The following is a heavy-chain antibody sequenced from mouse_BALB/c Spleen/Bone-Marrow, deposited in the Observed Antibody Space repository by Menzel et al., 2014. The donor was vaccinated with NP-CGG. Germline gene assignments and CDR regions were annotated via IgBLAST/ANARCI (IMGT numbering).Heavy chain of an antibody. Sequence: DVKLVESGGGLVKPGGSLKLSCAASGFTFSSYGMSWVRQTPEKRLEWVATISGGGSYTYYPDSVKGRFTISRDNAKNNLYLQMSSLRSEDTALYYCARLYYDYGGGAYWGQGTLVTVSA. J-gene: IGHJ3*01. CDR1: GFTFSSYG. V-gene: IGHV5-9-2*01. CDR2: ISGGGSYT. CDR3: ARLYYDYGGGAY. D-gene: IGHD2-4*01.